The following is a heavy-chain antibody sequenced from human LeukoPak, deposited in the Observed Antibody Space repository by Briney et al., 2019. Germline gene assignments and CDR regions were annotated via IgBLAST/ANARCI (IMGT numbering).Heavy chain of an antibody. CDR3: ARDPFDFWSGSILD. V-gene: IGHV4-61*02. CDR2: IYTSGST. J-gene: IGHJ4*02. Sequence: PSQTLSLTCTVSGGSISSGSYYWSWIRQPAGKGLEWIGRIYTSGSTNYNPSLKSRVTISVDTSKNQFSLKLSSVTAADTAVYYCARDPFDFWSGSILDWGQGTLVTVSS. D-gene: IGHD3-3*01. CDR1: GGSISSGSYY.